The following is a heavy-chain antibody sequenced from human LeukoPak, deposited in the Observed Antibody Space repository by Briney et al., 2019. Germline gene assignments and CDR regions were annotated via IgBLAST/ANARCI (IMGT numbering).Heavy chain of an antibody. D-gene: IGHD6-19*01. CDR2: IYPGGSDT. CDR3: ARGAGTGQVYWYFDL. CDR1: GYSFTTYW. J-gene: IGHJ2*01. V-gene: IGHV5-51*01. Sequence: GESLKISCRGSGYSFTTYWIGWVRQMPGKGLEWMGIIYPGGSDTRYSPSFQGQVTISADKSISTAYLQWSSLKASDTAMYYCARGAGTGQVYWYFDLWGRGTLVTVSS.